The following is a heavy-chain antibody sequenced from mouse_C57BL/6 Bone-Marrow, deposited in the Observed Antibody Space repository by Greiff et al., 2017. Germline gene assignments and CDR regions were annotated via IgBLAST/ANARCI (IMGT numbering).Heavy chain of an antibody. CDR1: GFTFSSYA. Sequence: EVQLVESGGGLVKPGGSLKISCAASGFTFSSYAMSWVRQTPEKRLEWVATISDGGSYTYYPDNVKGRFTISRDNAKNNLYLQMSHLKSEDTAMYYCARDSLRYFDYWGQGTTLTVSS. V-gene: IGHV5-4*01. J-gene: IGHJ2*01. D-gene: IGHD1-1*01. CDR2: ISDGGSYT. CDR3: ARDSLRYFDY.